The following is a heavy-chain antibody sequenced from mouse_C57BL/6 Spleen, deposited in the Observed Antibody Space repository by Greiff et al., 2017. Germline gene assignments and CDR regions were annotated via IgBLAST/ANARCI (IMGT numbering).Heavy chain of an antibody. J-gene: IGHJ2*01. V-gene: IGHV1-66*01. CDR2: IYPGSGNT. CDR1: GYSFTSYY. Sequence: QVQLQQSGPELVKPGASVKISCKASGYSFTSYYIHWVKQRPAQGLEWIGWIYPGSGNTKYNEKFKGKATLTADTSSSTAYMQLSSLTSEDSAVYYCARGPIRGYDVKGLDYFDYWGQGTTLTLSS. CDR3: ARGPIRGYDVKGLDYFDY. D-gene: IGHD2-2*01.